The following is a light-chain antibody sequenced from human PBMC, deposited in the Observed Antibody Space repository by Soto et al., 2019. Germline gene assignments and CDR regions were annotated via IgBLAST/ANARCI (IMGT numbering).Light chain of an antibody. V-gene: IGKV3-15*01. J-gene: IGKJ2*01. CDR1: QSVSRN. Sequence: EIVMTQSPATLSVSPGERATLSCRASQSVSRNLAWYQQKPGQPPRLLIYDASTRATGVPARFGGSGSGTEFTLTISGLQSEDFAVYYCQQYNSYPYTFGQGTKLEIK. CDR2: DAS. CDR3: QQYNSYPYT.